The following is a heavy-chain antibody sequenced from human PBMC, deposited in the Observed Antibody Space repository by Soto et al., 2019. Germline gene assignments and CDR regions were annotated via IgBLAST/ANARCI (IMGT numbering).Heavy chain of an antibody. V-gene: IGHV4-39*01. CDR1: GGSISSSGYY. D-gene: IGHD2-15*01. CDR2: IYYSGST. Sequence: QLQLQESGPGLVKPSETLSLTCTVSGGSISSSGYYWGWIRQPPGKELEWSGSIYYSGSTYYNPSLKSRVTISVDTSNNQFSLKLSSVTAADTAVYYCARHPLYGISGYCSGGSCFNYFDYWGQGTLVTVSS. J-gene: IGHJ4*02. CDR3: ARHPLYGISGYCSGGSCFNYFDY.